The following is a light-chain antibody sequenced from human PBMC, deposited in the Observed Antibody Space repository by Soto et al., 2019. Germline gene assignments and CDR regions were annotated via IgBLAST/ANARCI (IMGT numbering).Light chain of an antibody. CDR3: QHRADWPRGS. J-gene: IGKJ2*01. CDR1: QAVNTR. V-gene: IGKV3-11*01. CDR2: LAS. Sequence: EIVLTQSPATLSSFPGDRVTLSCRASQAVNTRLAWYQHKPGQAPRLLIYLASNRAAGVPARFSGSGSGTDFTLTISNVEPEDFAVYYCQHRADWPRGSFGQGTKLEIK.